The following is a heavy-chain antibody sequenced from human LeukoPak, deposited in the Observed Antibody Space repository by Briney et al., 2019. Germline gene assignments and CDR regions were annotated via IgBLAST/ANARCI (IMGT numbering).Heavy chain of an antibody. CDR3: ARSETIWYYFDH. D-gene: IGHD1-7*01. CDR2: IYYSGST. CDR1: GGSISSGSYF. V-gene: IGHV4-39*07. J-gene: IGHJ4*02. Sequence: SETLSLTCTVSGGSISSGSYFWGWIRQPPGKGLEWIGSIYYSGSTYYNPSLNSRVSMSLDTSKNQFSLRLSSVTAADTAIYFCARSETIWYYFDHWGQGRLVTVSS.